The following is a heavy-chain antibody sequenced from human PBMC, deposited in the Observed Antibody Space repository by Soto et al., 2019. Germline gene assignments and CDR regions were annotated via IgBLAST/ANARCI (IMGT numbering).Heavy chain of an antibody. CDR3: AREEPALYCGGASCSIPHFGY. Sequence: SLTLYCAASGFTFNTSRMTWVRQAPGKRLEWVANIKEDGRERFYEDSVKGRFTISSAKATNSLFLQINSLRVEDTAIYDCAREEPALYCGGASCSIPHFGYWGQGTMVTVSS. D-gene: IGHD2-21*01. V-gene: IGHV3-7*01. J-gene: IGHJ4*02. CDR1: GFTFNTSR. CDR2: IKEDGRER.